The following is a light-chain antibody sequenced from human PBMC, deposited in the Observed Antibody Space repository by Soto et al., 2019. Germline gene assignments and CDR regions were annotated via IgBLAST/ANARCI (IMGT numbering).Light chain of an antibody. CDR3: QQYVSSVT. J-gene: IGKJ1*01. CDR2: GAS. CDR1: QSVDSSF. V-gene: IGKV3-20*01. Sequence: EIVLTQSPGSLSLSPGEGGTLSCRARQSVDSSFFAWYQQKPDQAPRLLIYGASNRATGIPDRFSGSGSGTDFTLTIIRLEPEDFAVYYCQQYVSSVTFGQGTKVEIK.